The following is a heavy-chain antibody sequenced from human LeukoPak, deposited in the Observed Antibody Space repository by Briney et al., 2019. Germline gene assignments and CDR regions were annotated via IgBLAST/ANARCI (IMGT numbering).Heavy chain of an antibody. V-gene: IGHV3-74*01. CDR1: GFTFSSYW. CDR2: INSDGSGT. J-gene: IGHJ4*02. D-gene: IGHD3-22*01. CDR3: ARDYYDSSGYYDYFDY. Sequence: PGGSLRLSCAASGFTFSSYWMHWVRQAPGKGLVWVSRINSDGSGTSYADSVKGRFTISRDNAKNTLYLQMNSLRAEDTAVYYCARDYYDSSGYYDYFDYWGQGTLVTVSS.